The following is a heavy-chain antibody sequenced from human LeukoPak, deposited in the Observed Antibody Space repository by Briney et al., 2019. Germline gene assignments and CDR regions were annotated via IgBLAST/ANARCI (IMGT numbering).Heavy chain of an antibody. CDR3: AKVGDGGNHLSFFDY. CDR1: GFTFSTYV. J-gene: IGHJ4*02. CDR2: ISVSGGSA. Sequence: GGSLRLSCAASGFTFSTYVMSWVRQAPGKGLEWVSDISVSGGSADYADSVKGRFTFSRDNSKNTLYLQMNSLRAEDTAVYHCAKVGDGGNHLSFFDYWGQGALVTVSS. D-gene: IGHD1-14*01. V-gene: IGHV3-23*01.